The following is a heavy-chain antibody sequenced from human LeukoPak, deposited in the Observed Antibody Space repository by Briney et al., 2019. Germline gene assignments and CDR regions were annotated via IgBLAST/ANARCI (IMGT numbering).Heavy chain of an antibody. V-gene: IGHV3-21*01. CDR3: SRDRGGGDIYFDY. CDR2: ISSSSDYI. D-gene: IGHD2-21*02. J-gene: IGHJ4*02. CDR1: GFTFSSYS. Sequence: PGGSLRLSCAASGFTFSSYSMDWVRQAPGRGLEWVSFISSSSDYIYYADSVKGRFTISRDNAKNSPYLQMSSLGAEDTAIYYCSRDRGGGDIYFDYWGQGTLVTVSS.